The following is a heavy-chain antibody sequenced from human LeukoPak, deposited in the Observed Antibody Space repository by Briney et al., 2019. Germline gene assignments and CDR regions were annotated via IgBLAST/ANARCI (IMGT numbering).Heavy chain of an antibody. CDR3: AKDRDIVVVPEALGY. CDR2: ISNDGSDK. J-gene: IGHJ4*02. D-gene: IGHD2-2*01. Sequence: GGSLRLSRAPSGFTFSSYGMHWVRQAPGKGLEWVAVISNDGSDKYYADSVKGRFTISRDNSKNTLDLQMNSLRVEDTAVYYCAKDRDIVVVPEALGYWGPGTLVTVSS. CDR1: GFTFSSYG. V-gene: IGHV3-30*18.